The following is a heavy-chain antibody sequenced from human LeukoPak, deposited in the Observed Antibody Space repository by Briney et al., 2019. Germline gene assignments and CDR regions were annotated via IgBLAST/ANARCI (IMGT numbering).Heavy chain of an antibody. V-gene: IGHV3-23*01. J-gene: IGHJ4*02. D-gene: IGHD4/OR15-4a*01. Sequence: GGSLRLSCAASGFTFSDFAMSWVRQAPGKGLESVSGVTNTGNTTYYADSVKGRFTISKDNSKSTLHLQLNSLRAEDTAIYFCARHRNFGANFAIDYWGQGTLVTVSS. CDR3: ARHRNFGANFAIDY. CDR1: GFTFSDFA. CDR2: VTNTGNTT.